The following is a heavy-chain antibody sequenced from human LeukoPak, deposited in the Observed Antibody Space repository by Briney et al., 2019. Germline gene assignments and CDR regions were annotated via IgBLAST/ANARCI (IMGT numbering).Heavy chain of an antibody. V-gene: IGHV3-23*01. CDR1: GFTFSSNV. CDR3: THLGWFDP. CDR2: VSRSGGTI. Sequence: PGGSLRLSCAASGFTFSSNVMSWVRQAPGMGLEWVSSVSRSGGTIYSADSVKGRFTISRDNAKNTLYLQMNSLRAEDTAVYYCTHLGWFDPWGQGTLVTVSS. J-gene: IGHJ5*02.